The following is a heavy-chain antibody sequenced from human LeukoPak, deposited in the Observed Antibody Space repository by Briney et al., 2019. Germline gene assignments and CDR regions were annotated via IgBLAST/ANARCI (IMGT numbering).Heavy chain of an antibody. CDR2: IKQDGSEK. D-gene: IGHD7-27*01. CDR1: GFSLSNYW. Sequence: GGSLRLSCAASGFSLSNYWMNWVRQAPGKGREWVANIKQDGSEKNYVDSVKGRFSISRDNAKNSLILQMNSLRDEDTAVYYCARGVWAPFDSWGQGTLVSVSS. CDR3: ARGVWAPFDS. J-gene: IGHJ4*02. V-gene: IGHV3-7*01.